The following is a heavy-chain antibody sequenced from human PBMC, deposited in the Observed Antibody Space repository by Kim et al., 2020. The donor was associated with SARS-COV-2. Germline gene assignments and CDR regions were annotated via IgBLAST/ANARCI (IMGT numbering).Heavy chain of an antibody. CDR1: GFTFSSYS. J-gene: IGHJ6*02. D-gene: IGHD2-2*01. Sequence: GGSLRLSCAASGFTFSSYSMNWVRQAPGKGLEWVSSISSSSSYIYYADSVKGRFTISRDNAKNSLYLQMNSLRAEDTAVYYCARDRTVVVPAARYYYYYGMDVWGQGTTVTVSS. V-gene: IGHV3-21*01. CDR3: ARDRTVVVPAARYYYYYGMDV. CDR2: ISSSSSYI.